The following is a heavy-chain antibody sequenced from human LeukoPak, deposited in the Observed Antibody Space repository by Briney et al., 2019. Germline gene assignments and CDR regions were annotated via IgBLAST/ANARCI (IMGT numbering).Heavy chain of an antibody. CDR3: ARLSGGYSLFNGLDV. CDR1: GGSISNYY. CDR2: TYYNGST. D-gene: IGHD5-18*01. J-gene: IGHJ6*04. V-gene: IGHV4-59*01. Sequence: SETLSLTCTVSGGSISNYYWSWIRQAPGKGLEWIGYTYYNGSTNYNPSLKSRVTISVDTSKNQFPLKLSSVTAADTAVFYCARLSGGYSLFNGLDVWGKGTTVTVSS.